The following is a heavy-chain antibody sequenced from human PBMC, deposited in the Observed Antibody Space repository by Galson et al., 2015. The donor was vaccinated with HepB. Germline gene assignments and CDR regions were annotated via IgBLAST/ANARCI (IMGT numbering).Heavy chain of an antibody. J-gene: IGHJ2*01. V-gene: IGHV3-74*01. CDR1: GFTFSSYW. Sequence: SLRLSCAASGFTFSSYWMHWVRQAPGKGLVWVSRINSDGSSTSYADSVKGRFTISRDNSNTLYLQMNSLRAEDTAVYYCAKRASSGWELYKYWYFDLWGRGTLVTVSS. D-gene: IGHD6-19*01. CDR2: INSDGSST. CDR3: AKRASSGWELYKYWYFDL.